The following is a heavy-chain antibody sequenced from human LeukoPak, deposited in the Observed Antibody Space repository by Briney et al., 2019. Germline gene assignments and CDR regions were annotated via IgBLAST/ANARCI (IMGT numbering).Heavy chain of an antibody. J-gene: IGHJ4*02. Sequence: GGSLRLSCTSSGFNFGDHAMTWFRQAPGKGLEWVGFVRNKAYGGTAEYAASVKGRFTISRDDSKGIAYLQMNSLKAEDSAVYYCSRGRWIVADNYWGQGTLVTVSS. D-gene: IGHD3-22*01. V-gene: IGHV3-49*03. CDR1: GFNFGDHA. CDR3: SRGRWIVADNY. CDR2: VRNKAYGGTA.